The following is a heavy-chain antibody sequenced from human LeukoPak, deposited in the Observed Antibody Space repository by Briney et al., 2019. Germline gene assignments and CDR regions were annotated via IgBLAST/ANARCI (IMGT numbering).Heavy chain of an antibody. V-gene: IGHV4-39*01. CDR2: ISYGGST. J-gene: IGHJ4*02. D-gene: IGHD6-13*01. CDR1: GGSISSNSNY. Sequence: SETLSLTCTVSGGSISSNSNYWAWIRQPPGRGLEWIGSISYGGSTYYNPSLKSRVTISVDTSKNQFSLKLSSVTAADTVVYYCARQGVAGAKKYYIDSWGQGTLVTVSS. CDR3: ARQGVAGAKKYYIDS.